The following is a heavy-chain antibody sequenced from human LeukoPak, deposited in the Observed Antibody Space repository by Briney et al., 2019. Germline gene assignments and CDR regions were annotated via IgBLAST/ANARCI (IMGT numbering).Heavy chain of an antibody. J-gene: IGHJ4*02. D-gene: IGHD4-17*01. Sequence: SETLSLTCTVSGGSISSYYWSWLRQPAGKGLEWIGRIYTSGSTNYNPSLKSRVTMSVDTSKNQFSLKLSSVTAADTAVYYCARMGIYGDPYFDYWGQGTLVTVSS. CDR2: IYTSGST. CDR3: ARMGIYGDPYFDY. V-gene: IGHV4-4*07. CDR1: GGSISSYY.